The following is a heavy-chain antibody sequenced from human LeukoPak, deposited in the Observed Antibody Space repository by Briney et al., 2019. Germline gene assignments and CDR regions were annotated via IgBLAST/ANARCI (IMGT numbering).Heavy chain of an antibody. CDR2: ISGDGGST. CDR1: GFIFDDYA. Sequence: GGSLRLSCAASGFIFDDYAMHWVRQAPGKGLEWVSLISGDGGSTYYADSVKGRFTISRDNSKNSLYLQMNSLRTEATALYYCAKGPAFLDYWGQGTLVTVSS. J-gene: IGHJ4*02. D-gene: IGHD2-2*01. CDR3: AKGPAFLDY. V-gene: IGHV3-43*02.